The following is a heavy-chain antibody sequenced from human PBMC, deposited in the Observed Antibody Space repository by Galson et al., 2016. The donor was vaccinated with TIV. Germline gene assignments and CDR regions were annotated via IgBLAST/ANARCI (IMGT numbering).Heavy chain of an antibody. CDR1: GYSSTSQW. J-gene: IGHJ3*02. D-gene: IGHD4-17*01. CDR2: VNPGGSTI. V-gene: IGHV5-51*03. Sequence: QSGAEVKKPGESLKISCKASGYSSTSQWIAWVRQVPGKGLEWVGVVNPGGSTIRYSPSFQGQVTISSDKSISTAYLQWISLRASDTATDYCAGQYDFGDYRGDAFDIWGQGTVVTVSS. CDR3: AGQYDFGDYRGDAFDI.